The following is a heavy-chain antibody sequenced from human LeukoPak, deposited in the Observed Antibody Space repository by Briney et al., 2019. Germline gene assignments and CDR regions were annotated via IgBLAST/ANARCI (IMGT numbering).Heavy chain of an antibody. D-gene: IGHD4-23*01. V-gene: IGHV3-23*01. CDR3: AKDHPMTTVVTGVDY. CDR2: ISGSGGST. Sequence: PGGSLRLSCAASGFTFSSYAMSWVRPAPGKGLEWVSAISGSGGSTYYADSVKGRFTISRDNSKNTLYLQMNSLRAEDTAVYYCAKDHPMTTVVTGVDYWGQGTLVTVLS. CDR1: GFTFSSYA. J-gene: IGHJ4*02.